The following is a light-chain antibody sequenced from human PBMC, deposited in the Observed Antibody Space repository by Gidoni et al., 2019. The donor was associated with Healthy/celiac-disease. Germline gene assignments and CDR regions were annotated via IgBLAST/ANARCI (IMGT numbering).Light chain of an antibody. J-gene: IGKJ3*01. Sequence: EIVFTQSPATLSLSPGERATLSCRASQSVSSYLAWYQQKPGQAPRLLIYDASNRATGIPARFSGSGSGTDFTLTISSLEPEDFAVYHCQQRSNWPRGFTFGPGTKVDIK. V-gene: IGKV3-11*01. CDR2: DAS. CDR3: QQRSNWPRGFT. CDR1: QSVSSY.